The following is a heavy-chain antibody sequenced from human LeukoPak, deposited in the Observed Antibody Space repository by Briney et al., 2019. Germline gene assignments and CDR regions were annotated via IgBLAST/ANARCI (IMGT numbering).Heavy chain of an antibody. V-gene: IGHV3-23*01. CDR1: GCIFRNYA. CDR3: TKGLYGSGSSPDF. Sequence: GGSLRLSCVASGCIFRNYAMTWVRQAPGKGLEWVSAISGSGDSTSYADAVKGRLTISRDNAKNTVYLQMNSMRAEDTAVYYCTKGLYGSGSSPDFWGQGVLVTVSS. CDR2: ISGSGDST. D-gene: IGHD3-10*01. J-gene: IGHJ4*02.